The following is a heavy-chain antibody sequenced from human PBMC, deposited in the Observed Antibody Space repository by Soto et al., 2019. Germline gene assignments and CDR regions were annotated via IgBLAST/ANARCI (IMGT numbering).Heavy chain of an antibody. J-gene: IGHJ5*02. CDR3: ARGPIASRGVWFDP. CDR2: INHSGST. CDR1: GGSFSGYY. V-gene: IGHV4-34*01. D-gene: IGHD6-13*01. Sequence: SETLSLTCAVYGGSFSGYYWSWIRQPPGKGLEWIGEINHSGSTNYNPSLKSRVTISVDTSKNQCSLKLSSVTAADTAVYYCARGPIASRGVWFDPWGQGTLVTVSS.